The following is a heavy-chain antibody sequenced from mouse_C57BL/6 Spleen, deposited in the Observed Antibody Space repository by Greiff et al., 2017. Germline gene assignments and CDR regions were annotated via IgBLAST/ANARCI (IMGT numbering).Heavy chain of an antibody. V-gene: IGHV1-55*01. D-gene: IGHD3-3*01. J-gene: IGHJ4*01. Sequence: QVQLQQPGAELVKPGASVKMSCKASGYTFTSYWITWVKQRPGQGLEWIGDIYPGSGSTNYNEKFKSKATLTVDTSSSTAYMQLSSLTSGDSAVYYCAKRKKENGGGGCARDYWGQGTSVTVSS. CDR3: AKRKKENGGGGCARDY. CDR1: GYTFTSYW. CDR2: IYPGSGST.